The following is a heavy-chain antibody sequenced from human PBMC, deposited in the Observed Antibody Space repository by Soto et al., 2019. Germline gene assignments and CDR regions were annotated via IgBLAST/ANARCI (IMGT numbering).Heavy chain of an antibody. CDR2: IIPIFAPA. CDR3: ARASGESPMVQEDCFDN. V-gene: IGHV1-69*01. J-gene: IGHJ4*02. CDR1: GGTFRSDA. D-gene: IGHD1-1*01. Sequence: HVQLVQSGAEVKKPGSSGKVSCKASGGTFRSDAISWVRQAPGQGLEWMGGIIPIFAPANYARKFLGRVTIPEDESTTTAYRELTSLASEETARYSGARASGESPMVQEDCFDNWGQRTLVSVAS.